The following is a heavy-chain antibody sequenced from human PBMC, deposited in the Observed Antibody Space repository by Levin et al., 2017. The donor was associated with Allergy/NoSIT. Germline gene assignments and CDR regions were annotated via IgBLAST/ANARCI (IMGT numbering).Heavy chain of an antibody. CDR2: IFSNDEK. CDR1: GFSLSNARMG. Sequence: SGPTLVKPTETLTLTCTVSGFSLSNARMGVSWIRQPPGKALEWLAHIFSNDEKSYSTSLKSRLTISKDTSKSQVVLTMTNMDPVDTATYYCARSRSNIKGNRTYYDFWSGQSHPTDYYYGMDVWGQGTTVTVSS. CDR3: ARSRSNIKGNRTYYDFWSGQSHPTDYYYGMDV. D-gene: IGHD3-3*01. V-gene: IGHV2-26*01. J-gene: IGHJ6*02.